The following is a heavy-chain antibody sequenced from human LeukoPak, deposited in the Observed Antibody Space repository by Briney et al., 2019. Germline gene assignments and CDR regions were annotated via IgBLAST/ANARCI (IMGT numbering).Heavy chain of an antibody. V-gene: IGHV3-21*01. CDR1: GFTFSSYS. CDR3: ARVVGATKGSLFDY. CDR2: ISSSSSCI. Sequence: KPGGSLRLSCAASGFTFSSYSMNWVRQAPGKGLEWVSSISSSSSCIYYADSVKGRFTISRDNAKNSLYLQMNSLRAEDTAVYYCARVVGATKGSLFDYWGQGTLVTVSS. J-gene: IGHJ4*02. D-gene: IGHD1-26*01.